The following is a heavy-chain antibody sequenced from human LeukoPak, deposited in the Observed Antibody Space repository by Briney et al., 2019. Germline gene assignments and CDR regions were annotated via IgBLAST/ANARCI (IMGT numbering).Heavy chain of an antibody. V-gene: IGHV4-39*01. CDR3: ARNKMYYYDSSAYYPDY. CDR2: FYYSGST. Sequence: SETLSLICTVSGGSINTNTYFWGWIRQPPGKGLEWFGRFYYSGSTFYNPSLKSRVTISVDTSKNQFSLNLSSVTAADTAVYYCARNKMYYYDSSAYYPDYWGQGTLATVCS. CDR1: GGSINTNTYF. D-gene: IGHD3-22*01. J-gene: IGHJ4*02.